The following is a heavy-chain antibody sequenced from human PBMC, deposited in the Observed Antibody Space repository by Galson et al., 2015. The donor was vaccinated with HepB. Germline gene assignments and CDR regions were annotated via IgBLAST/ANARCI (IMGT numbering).Heavy chain of an antibody. CDR2: ISYDGSNK. V-gene: IGHV3-30*04. Sequence: SLRLSCAASGFTFSSYAMHWVRQAPGKGLEWVAVISYDGSNKYYADSVRGRFTISRDNSKNTLYLQMNSLRAEDTAVYYCARNVPTGSFDYWGQGTLVTVSS. CDR1: GFTFSSYA. CDR3: ARNVPTGSFDY. J-gene: IGHJ4*02. D-gene: IGHD1-1*01.